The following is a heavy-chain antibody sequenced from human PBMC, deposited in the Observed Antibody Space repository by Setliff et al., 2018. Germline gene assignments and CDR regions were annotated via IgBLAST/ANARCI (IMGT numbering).Heavy chain of an antibody. CDR1: GGSISSSSYY. Sequence: SETLSLTCTVSGGSISSSSYYWGWIRQPPGKGLEWIGSIYYSGSTYYKPSLKSRVTISVDTSKNQFSLKLSSVTAADTAVYYCARVSSYGSGSYYYYYYGMDVWGQGTTVTVSS. J-gene: IGHJ6*02. CDR3: ARVSSYGSGSYYYYYYGMDV. D-gene: IGHD3-10*01. CDR2: IYYSGST. V-gene: IGHV4-39*07.